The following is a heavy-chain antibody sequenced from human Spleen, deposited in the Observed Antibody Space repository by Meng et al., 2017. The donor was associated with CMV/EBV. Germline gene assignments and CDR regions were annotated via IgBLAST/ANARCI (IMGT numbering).Heavy chain of an antibody. Sequence: GESLKISCVVSGSSFSDSAIYWVRQAPGKGLEWVGRIRSKLNNYATANAASVKGRFSISRDDSKKTAYLQMNSLKAEDTAKYFCDKAYGDYSYYFGMDVWGQGTTVTVSS. CDR2: IRSKLNNYAT. CDR3: DKAYGDYSYYFGMDV. D-gene: IGHD2-21*01. J-gene: IGHJ6*02. CDR1: GSSFSDSA. V-gene: IGHV3-73*01.